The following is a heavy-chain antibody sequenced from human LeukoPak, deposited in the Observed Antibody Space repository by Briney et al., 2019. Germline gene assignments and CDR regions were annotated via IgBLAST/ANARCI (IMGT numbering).Heavy chain of an antibody. Sequence: GGSLRLPCAASGFTLGSYAMYWVRQAPEKGLEWVSGISGSGGSTFYADSVKGRFTFSRDNSENTVYLQMNSLRADDTAVYYCAKTTAGYSSGRYPGWPVDYWGQGTLVTVSS. CDR1: GFTLGSYA. J-gene: IGHJ4*02. CDR2: ISGSGGST. V-gene: IGHV3-23*01. D-gene: IGHD6-19*01. CDR3: AKTTAGYSSGRYPGWPVDY.